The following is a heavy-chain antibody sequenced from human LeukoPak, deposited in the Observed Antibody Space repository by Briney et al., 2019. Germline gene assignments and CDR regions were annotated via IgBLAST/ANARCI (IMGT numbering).Heavy chain of an antibody. V-gene: IGHV3-23*01. CDR2: ISGSGGST. CDR3: AKDRGVHYYGSERGLYNWFDP. Sequence: GGSLRLSCATSGFTFSSYAMNWVRQAPGKGLEWVSAISGSGGSTYYTDSVKGRFTISRDNSKNTLYLQMNSLRAEDTAVYYCAKDRGVHYYGSERGLYNWFDPWGQGTLVTVSS. CDR1: GFTFSSYA. J-gene: IGHJ5*02. D-gene: IGHD3-10*01.